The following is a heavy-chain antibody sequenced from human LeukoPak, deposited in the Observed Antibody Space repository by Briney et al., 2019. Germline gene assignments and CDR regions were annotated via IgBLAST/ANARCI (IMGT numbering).Heavy chain of an antibody. CDR1: GFTVSSNY. CDR2: IYSGGST. D-gene: IGHD4-17*01. J-gene: IGHJ4*02. CDR3: AKTFNTDYGDPFDY. V-gene: IGHV3-66*01. Sequence: GGSLRLSCAASGFTVSSNYMSWVRQAPGKGLEWVSVIYSGGSTYYADSVKGRFTISRDNSKNTLYLQMNSLRAEDTAVYYCAKTFNTDYGDPFDYWGQGTLVTVSS.